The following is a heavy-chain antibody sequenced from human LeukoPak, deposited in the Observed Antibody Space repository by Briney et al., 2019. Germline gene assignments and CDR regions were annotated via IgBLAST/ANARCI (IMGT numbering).Heavy chain of an antibody. J-gene: IGHJ6*04. CDR3: AELGITMIGGV. D-gene: IGHD3-10*02. CDR1: GFSLSSYA. Sequence: GGSLRLSCTVSGFSLSSYALSWVRRAPGKGLEWVSYISSSGSTIYYADSVKGRFTISRDNAKNSLYLQMNSLRAEDTAVYYCAELGITMIGGVWGKGTTVTISS. V-gene: IGHV3-48*03. CDR2: ISSSGSTI.